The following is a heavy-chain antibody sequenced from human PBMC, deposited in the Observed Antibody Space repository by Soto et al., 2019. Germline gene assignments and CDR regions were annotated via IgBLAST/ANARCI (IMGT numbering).Heavy chain of an antibody. J-gene: IGHJ5*02. D-gene: IGHD3-22*01. CDR3: ARGIRDYYDSSGPDS. CDR2: ISAYNGNT. Sequence: ASVKVSCKASGYTFTSYGISWVRQAPGQGLEWMGWISAYNGNTNYAQKLQGRVTMTTDTSTSTAYMELRSLRSDDTAVYYCARGIRDYYDSSGPDSWGQGTLVTVSS. CDR1: GYTFTSYG. V-gene: IGHV1-18*01.